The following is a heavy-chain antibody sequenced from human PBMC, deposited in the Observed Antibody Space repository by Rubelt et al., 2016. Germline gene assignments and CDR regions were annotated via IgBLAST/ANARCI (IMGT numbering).Heavy chain of an antibody. CDR2: IHYSGST. J-gene: IGHJ6*02. CDR3: ARDNWDKVGQSWYFYGMDV. V-gene: IGHV4-59*01. D-gene: IGHD1/OR15-1a*01. Sequence: QVQLQESGPGLVKSSETLSLTCTVSGGSISSYYWSWIRQPPGKGLEWIAYIHYSGSTKYDPSLKSRVTISVDTSKNQFSRSVNSGTAADTAVYYCARDNWDKVGQSWYFYGMDVWGLGTAVTVSS. CDR1: GGSISSYY.